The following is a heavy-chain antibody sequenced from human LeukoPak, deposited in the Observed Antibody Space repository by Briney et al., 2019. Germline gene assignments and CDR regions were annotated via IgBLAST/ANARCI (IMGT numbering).Heavy chain of an antibody. V-gene: IGHV3-74*03. D-gene: IGHD3-22*01. Sequence: GGSLRLSCAASGFTFTNYWMHWVRQAPGKGLVWVSRINSDGSDRTHADSVMGRLTISRDNSKNTLYLQMNSLGAEDTAVYYCAKDRYYDSSGYHLDYWGQGTLVTVSS. J-gene: IGHJ4*02. CDR3: AKDRYYDSSGYHLDY. CDR1: GFTFTNYW. CDR2: INSDGSDR.